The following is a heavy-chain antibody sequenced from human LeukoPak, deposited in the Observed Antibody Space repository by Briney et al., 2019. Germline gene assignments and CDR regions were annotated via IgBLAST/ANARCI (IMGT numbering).Heavy chain of an antibody. CDR2: IWYDGRNK. J-gene: IGHJ3*02. V-gene: IGHV3-33*01. Sequence: PGGSLRLSCAASGFTFSSYGMHWVRQAPGKGLEWVAVIWYDGRNKFYADSVKGRFTISRDNSKNTLYLQMNTLRAEDTAVYYCAREQGDYVNTFDIWGQGTMVTVSS. CDR1: GFTFSSYG. CDR3: AREQGDYVNTFDI. D-gene: IGHD4-17*01.